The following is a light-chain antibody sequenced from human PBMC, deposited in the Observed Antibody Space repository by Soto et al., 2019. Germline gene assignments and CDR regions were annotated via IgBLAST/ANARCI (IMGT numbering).Light chain of an antibody. Sequence: QYALTQPASVSGSPGQSITISCTGTSSDVGGYNYVSWYQQHPGKAPKLMIYEVSNRPSGVSNRFSGSKSGNTASLTISGLQAEDEADYYCSSYTSSSTLVVFGGGTKLTVL. CDR2: EVS. V-gene: IGLV2-14*01. J-gene: IGLJ2*01. CDR3: SSYTSSSTLVV. CDR1: SSDVGGYNY.